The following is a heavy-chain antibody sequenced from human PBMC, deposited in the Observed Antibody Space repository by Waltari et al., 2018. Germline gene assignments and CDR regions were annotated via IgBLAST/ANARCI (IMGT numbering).Heavy chain of an antibody. Sequence: QVQLQELGPGLVKPSETLSLTCTVSGGSISSSSYYWGWIRQPPGKGLEWIGSIYYSGITYANPSLKRRVTISVDTSKNQFSRKLSSVTAADTAVYYCARHPHFSFFDIWGQGTMVTVSS. V-gene: IGHV4-39*01. CDR1: GGSISSSSYY. CDR2: IYYSGIT. J-gene: IGHJ3*02. CDR3: ARHPHFSFFDI.